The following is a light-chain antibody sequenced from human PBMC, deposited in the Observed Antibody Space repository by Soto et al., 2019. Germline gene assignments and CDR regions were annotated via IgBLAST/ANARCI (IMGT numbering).Light chain of an antibody. Sequence: EIVMTQSPANLSVSPGGRATLSCRASQTVHSNLAWYQHKSGQAPRLLIYGATTRATGIPARISGSGSGTESTLTITSLQSEDSAGYFCHQYNDWPVYTFGPGTKLEIK. CDR1: QTVHSN. V-gene: IGKV3-15*01. CDR3: HQYNDWPVYT. CDR2: GAT. J-gene: IGKJ2*01.